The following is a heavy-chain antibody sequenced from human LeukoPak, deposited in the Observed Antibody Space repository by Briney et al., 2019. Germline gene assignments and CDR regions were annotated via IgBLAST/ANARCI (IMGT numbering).Heavy chain of an antibody. J-gene: IGHJ4*02. Sequence: GGSLRLSCAASGFTFSSYGMHWVRQAPGEGLEWVAFIRYDGSNKYYADSVKGRFTISRDNSKNKLYLQMNSLIAEDTAVYYCAKDYPIYCSSTSCASFDYWGQGTLVTVSS. CDR3: AKDYPIYCSSTSCASFDY. D-gene: IGHD2-2*01. CDR2: IRYDGSNK. V-gene: IGHV3-30*02. CDR1: GFTFSSYG.